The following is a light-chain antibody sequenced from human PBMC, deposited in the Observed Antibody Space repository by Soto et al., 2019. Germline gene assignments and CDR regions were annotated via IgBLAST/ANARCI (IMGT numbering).Light chain of an antibody. J-gene: IGLJ1*01. CDR3: SSYTNSKTEV. V-gene: IGLV2-14*01. CDR1: SSDFGGYNY. Sequence: QSALTQPASVSGSPGQSIAISCTGTSSDFGGYNYVSWYQQHPGKAPKLIICEVSNRPSGVSNRFSGSKSGSTASLTISGLQAEDEADYFCSSYTNSKTEVFGTGTKLTVL. CDR2: EVS.